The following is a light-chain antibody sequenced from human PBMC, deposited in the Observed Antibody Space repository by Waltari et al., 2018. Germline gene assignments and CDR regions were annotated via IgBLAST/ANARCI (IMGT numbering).Light chain of an antibody. V-gene: IGLV1-47*01. CDR1: SSNIGSNY. CDR2: RNN. J-gene: IGLJ2*01. Sequence: QSVLTQPPSASGIPGQRVTISCSGRSSNIGSNYVYWYQHLPGMAPKLLVYRNNRRPSGVPDRFSSSKSGTAASLASSGLRSEDEADYYCGAWDDTLRFVFGGGTRLTVL. CDR3: GAWDDTLRFV.